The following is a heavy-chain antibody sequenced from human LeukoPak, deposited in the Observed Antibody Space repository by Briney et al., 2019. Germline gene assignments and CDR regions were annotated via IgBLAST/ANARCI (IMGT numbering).Heavy chain of an antibody. J-gene: IGHJ4*02. D-gene: IGHD2/OR15-2a*01. Sequence: GGSLKLSCEASGFSFSGFVLSWVRRASGKGLERVGRVRSKASNYATVFAESMEGRFSISRDDSKNTVYLHMNSLKSEDTAVYYCTRGFSDYFDYWGQGTLVTVSS. V-gene: IGHV3-73*01. CDR1: GFSFSGFV. CDR2: VRSKASNYAT. CDR3: TRGFSDYFDY.